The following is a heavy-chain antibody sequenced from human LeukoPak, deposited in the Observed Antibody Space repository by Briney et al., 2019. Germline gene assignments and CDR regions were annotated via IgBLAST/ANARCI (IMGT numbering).Heavy chain of an antibody. CDR3: ARGYSYGRNLYYFDY. D-gene: IGHD5-18*01. CDR1: GFTFSTYW. CDR2: ISSSGSSGSII. V-gene: IGHV3-48*04. Sequence: PGGSLRLSCAASGFTFSTYWMSWVRQAPGKGLEWVSYISSSGSSGSIIYYADSVKGRFTISRDNAKNSLYLQMNSLRAEDTAVYYCARGYSYGRNLYYFDYWGQGTLVTVSS. J-gene: IGHJ4*02.